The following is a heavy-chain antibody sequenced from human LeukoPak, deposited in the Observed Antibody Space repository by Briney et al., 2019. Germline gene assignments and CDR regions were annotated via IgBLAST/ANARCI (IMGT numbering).Heavy chain of an antibody. CDR2: ISYDGSNK. J-gene: IGHJ4*02. CDR1: GFTFSGSA. CDR3: AREAPFDY. Sequence: GSSLRLSCAASGFTFSGSAMHWVRQAPGKGLEWVAFISYDGSNKYYADSVKGRFTISRDNSKNTLYLQMNSLTTEDTAVYYCAREAPFDYWGQGTLVTVSS. V-gene: IGHV3-30*04.